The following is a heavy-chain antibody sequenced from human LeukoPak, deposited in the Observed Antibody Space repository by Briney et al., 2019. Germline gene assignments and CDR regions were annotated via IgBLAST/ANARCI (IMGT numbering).Heavy chain of an antibody. Sequence: ASVKVSCKASGGTFSSYAISWVRQAPGQGLEWMGGIIPIFATANYAQKFQGRVTITADKSTGTAYMELSRLRSEDTAVYYCASNTAMISGRFDYWGQGTLVTVSS. J-gene: IGHJ4*02. CDR3: ASNTAMISGRFDY. V-gene: IGHV1-69*06. CDR1: GGTFSSYA. D-gene: IGHD5-18*01. CDR2: IIPIFATA.